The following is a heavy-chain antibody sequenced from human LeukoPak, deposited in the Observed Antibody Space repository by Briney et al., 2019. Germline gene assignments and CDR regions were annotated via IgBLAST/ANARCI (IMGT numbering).Heavy chain of an antibody. CDR1: GYTFTGYY. J-gene: IGHJ4*02. CDR2: INPNSGGT. V-gene: IGHV1-2*02. Sequence: ASVKASCKASGYTFTGYYMHWVRQAPGQGLEWMGWINPNSGGTNYAQKFQGRVTMTRDTSISTAYMELSRLRSNDTAVYYCARDRRGGSYYGYWGQGTLVTVSS. CDR3: ARDRRGGSYYGY. D-gene: IGHD1-26*01.